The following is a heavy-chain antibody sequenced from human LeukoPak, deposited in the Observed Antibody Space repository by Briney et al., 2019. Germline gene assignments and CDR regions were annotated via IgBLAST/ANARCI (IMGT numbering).Heavy chain of an antibody. D-gene: IGHD3-9*01. CDR2: ISYDGSNK. J-gene: IGHJ4*02. Sequence: GRSLRLSCAASGFTFSSYGMHWVRQAPGRGLEWVAVISYDGSNKYYADSVRGRFTISRDNSKNTLYLQMNSLRAEDTAVYYCARVVRRGILTVLPDYWGQGTLVTVSS. V-gene: IGHV3-30*03. CDR1: GFTFSSYG. CDR3: ARVVRRGILTVLPDY.